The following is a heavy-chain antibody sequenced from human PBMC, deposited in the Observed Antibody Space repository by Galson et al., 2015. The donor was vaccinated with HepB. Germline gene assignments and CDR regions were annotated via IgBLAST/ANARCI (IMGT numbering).Heavy chain of an antibody. D-gene: IGHD1-1*01. V-gene: IGHV4-30-4*01. CDR1: GGSISSGDYY. J-gene: IGHJ5*02. CDR3: ARGWNDVVRWFDP. CDR2: IYYTETT. Sequence: LSLTCNVSGGSISSGDYYWSWIRQPPGKGLEWIGYIYYTETTYYNPSLKSRVTISADTSKNQFSLKLTSVTAADTAVYYCARGWNDVVRWFDPWGQGTLVTVSS.